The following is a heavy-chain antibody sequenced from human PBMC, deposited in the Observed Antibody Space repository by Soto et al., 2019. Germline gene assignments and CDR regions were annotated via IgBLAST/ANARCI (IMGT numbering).Heavy chain of an antibody. CDR3: ARGKGGWYGHFDY. D-gene: IGHD6-19*01. CDR2: IYSGGST. V-gene: IGHV3-53*01. CDR1: GFTVSSND. J-gene: IGHJ4*02. Sequence: TGGSLRLSCAASGFTVSSNDMSWVRQAPGKGLEWVSVIYSGGSTYYADSVKGRFTISRDNSKNTLYLQMNSLRTEDMAVYYCARGKGGWYGHFDYWGQGTLVTVSS.